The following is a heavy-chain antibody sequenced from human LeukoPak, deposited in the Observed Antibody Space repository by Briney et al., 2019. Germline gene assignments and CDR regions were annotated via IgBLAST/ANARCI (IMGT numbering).Heavy chain of an antibody. D-gene: IGHD4-17*01. V-gene: IGHV4-59*08. CDR2: VYYSGNT. CDR3: ARRTPVTPNSFDS. Sequence: PSETLSLTCTVSGGSISSYYWSWLRQPPGKGLDWIGYVYYSGNTNYNPSLKSRVTISLDTSKNQFSLKMSSVTAADTAVYYCARRTPVTPNSFDSWGQGTLVTVSS. J-gene: IGHJ5*01. CDR1: GGSISSYY.